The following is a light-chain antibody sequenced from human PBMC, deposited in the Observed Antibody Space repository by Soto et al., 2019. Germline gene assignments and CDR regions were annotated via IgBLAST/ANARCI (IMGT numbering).Light chain of an antibody. CDR3: QQLNSFPIT. CDR2: AAS. CDR1: QGISSY. J-gene: IGKJ5*01. V-gene: IGKV1-9*01. Sequence: IQLTQSPSSLSASVGDRVTITCRASQGISSYLAWYQQQPGKAPKLLIYAASTLQSGVPSRFSGSGSGTEFTLTITSLQPEDFATYYCQQLNSFPITFGQGTRLEIK.